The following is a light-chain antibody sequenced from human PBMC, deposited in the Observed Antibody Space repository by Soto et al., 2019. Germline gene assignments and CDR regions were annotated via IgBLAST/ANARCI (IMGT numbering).Light chain of an antibody. V-gene: IGKV1-33*01. CDR3: QHYNNLLLT. J-gene: IGKJ4*01. CDR2: DAS. Sequence: DIQMTQSPSSLSASVGDRVTITCQASQDINTYLNWYQQKPGKAPNLLIYDASRLETGVPSRFSGGGSGTDFTLTVTSLQPEDLATYFCQHYNNLLLTFGGGTKMEL. CDR1: QDINTY.